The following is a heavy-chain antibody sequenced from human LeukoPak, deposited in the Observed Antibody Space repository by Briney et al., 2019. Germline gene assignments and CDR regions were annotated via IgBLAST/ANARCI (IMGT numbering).Heavy chain of an antibody. CDR3: ARHAIYSGGYSFWFDP. D-gene: IGHD1-26*01. CDR2: VYNSEYT. CDR1: GGSISGYY. V-gene: IGHV4-59*08. Sequence: PSETLSLTCTVSGGSISGYYWSWIRQPTGKGLEWIAYVYNSEYTNYNPSLKSRASISVDTSKNLCSLRLTSVTAADTAVYYCARHAIYSGGYSFWFDPWGLGTLVTVS. J-gene: IGHJ5*02.